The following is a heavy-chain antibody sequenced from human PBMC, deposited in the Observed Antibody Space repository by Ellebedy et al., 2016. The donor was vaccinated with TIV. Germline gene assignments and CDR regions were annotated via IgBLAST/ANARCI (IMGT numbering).Heavy chain of an antibody. D-gene: IGHD3-22*01. CDR2: ISSSSSTI. J-gene: IGHJ3*02. Sequence: GESLMISCAASGFTFSSYSMNWVRQAPGKGLEWVSYISSSSSTIYYADSVKGRFTISRDNAKNSLYLQMNSLRAEDTAVYYCARHEFYDRSGFDAFDIWGQGTMVTVSS. CDR1: GFTFSSYS. CDR3: ARHEFYDRSGFDAFDI. V-gene: IGHV3-48*01.